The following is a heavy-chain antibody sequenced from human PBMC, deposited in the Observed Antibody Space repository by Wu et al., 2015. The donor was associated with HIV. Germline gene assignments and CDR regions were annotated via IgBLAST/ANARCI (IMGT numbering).Heavy chain of an antibody. V-gene: IGHV1-69*05. Sequence: QVHLVQSGAEVKKSGSSVKVSCQASGGTFTSYAFSWVCQAPGQGFEWMGGISPISETPDYAQKFQGRVTIATDKSTSTVYMEFSSLRSEDTAMYYCAGRRPEWRHFDRWGQGTLVTVSS. D-gene: IGHD1-26*01. CDR2: ISPISETP. CDR1: GGTFTSYA. J-gene: IGHJ4*02. CDR3: AGRRPEWRHFDR.